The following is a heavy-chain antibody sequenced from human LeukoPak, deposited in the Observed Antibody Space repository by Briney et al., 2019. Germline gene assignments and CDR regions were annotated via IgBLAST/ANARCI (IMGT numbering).Heavy chain of an antibody. D-gene: IGHD6-6*01. Sequence: SETLSLTCTVSGGSISSYYWSWIRQPPGKGLEWIGYIYYSGGTNYNPSLKSRVTISVDTSKNQFSLKLSSVTAADTAVYYCARAPSIAATSDYWGQGTLVTVSS. CDR1: GGSISSYY. J-gene: IGHJ4*02. CDR2: IYYSGGT. V-gene: IGHV4-59*01. CDR3: ARAPSIAATSDY.